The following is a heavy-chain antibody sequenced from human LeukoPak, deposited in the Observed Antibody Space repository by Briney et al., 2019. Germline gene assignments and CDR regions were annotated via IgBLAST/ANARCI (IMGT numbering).Heavy chain of an antibody. CDR3: ARDYSGYDRRPHYGMDV. Sequence: GGSLRLSCAASGFTFSSYAMSWVRQAPGKGLEWVSSISSSSSYIYYADSVKGRFTISRDNAKNSLYLQMNSLRAEDTAVYYCARDYSGYDRRPHYGMDVWGQGTTVTVSS. CDR1: GFTFSSYA. V-gene: IGHV3-21*01. D-gene: IGHD5-12*01. J-gene: IGHJ6*02. CDR2: ISSSSSYI.